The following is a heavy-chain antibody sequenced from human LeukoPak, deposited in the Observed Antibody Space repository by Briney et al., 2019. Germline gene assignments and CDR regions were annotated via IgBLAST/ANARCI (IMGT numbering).Heavy chain of an antibody. V-gene: IGHV1-24*01. CDR1: GYTLSELS. Sequence: ASVKVSCKVSGYTLSELSMHWVRRAPGKGLEWMGGSDPEDGETIYAQKFQGRVTMTEDTSTNTAYMELRSLRSEDTAVYYYARGRLKRVPFTKVAGALDYWGQGTRVTVSS. CDR2: SDPEDGET. J-gene: IGHJ4*02. D-gene: IGHD6-19*01. CDR3: ARGRLKRVPFTKVAGALDY.